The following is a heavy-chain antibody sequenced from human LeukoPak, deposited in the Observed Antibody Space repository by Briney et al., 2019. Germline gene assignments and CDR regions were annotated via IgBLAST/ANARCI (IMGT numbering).Heavy chain of an antibody. J-gene: IGHJ6*02. CDR2: IKPDGTEE. D-gene: IGHD7-27*01. Sequence: QAGGSLRLSCAASGFTFSDSWMSWVRQAPGKGPEWVANIKPDGTEEHYVASVKGRFTVSRDNARKSLYLHMNSLRVEDTAVYYCATYENWVPGDAWGQGTTVSVSS. CDR3: ATYENWVPGDA. CDR1: GFTFSDSW. V-gene: IGHV3-7*01.